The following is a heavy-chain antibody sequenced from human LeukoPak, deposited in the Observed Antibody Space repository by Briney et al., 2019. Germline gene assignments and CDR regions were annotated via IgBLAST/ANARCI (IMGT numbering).Heavy chain of an antibody. CDR1: GGSITSFH. CDR3: ASCSSTSCYVSYAFDI. D-gene: IGHD2-2*01. J-gene: IGHJ3*02. CDR2: IYTSGST. V-gene: IGHV4-4*07. Sequence: TSETLSLTCTVSGGSITSFHWNWVRQPAGKGLEWIGRIYTSGSTNYNPSLKSRVTMSVDTSKNQFSLKLSSVTAADTAVYYCASCSSTSCYVSYAFDIWGQGTMVTVSS.